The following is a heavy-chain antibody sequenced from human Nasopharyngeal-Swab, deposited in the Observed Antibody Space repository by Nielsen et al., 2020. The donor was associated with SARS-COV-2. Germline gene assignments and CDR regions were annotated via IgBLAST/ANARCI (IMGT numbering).Heavy chain of an antibody. Sequence: WVRQAPGQGLEWMGWINPNSGGTNYAQKFQGWVTMTRDTSISTAYMELSRLRSDDTAVYYCARADLVGATMEWYYYYYGMDVWGQGTTVTVSS. V-gene: IGHV1-2*04. J-gene: IGHJ6*02. D-gene: IGHD1-26*01. CDR3: ARADLVGATMEWYYYYYGMDV. CDR2: INPNSGGT.